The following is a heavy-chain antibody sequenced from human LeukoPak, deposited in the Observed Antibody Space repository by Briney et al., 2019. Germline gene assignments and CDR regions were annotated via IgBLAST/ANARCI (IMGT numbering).Heavy chain of an antibody. CDR3: AKSSLIFGYCSSTSCYLNDY. CDR2: ISGSGGST. V-gene: IGHV3-23*01. Sequence: GGSLRLSCAASGFTFSSYAMSWVRQAPGKWLEWVSAISGSGGSTYYADSVKGRFTISKDNSKNTLYLQMNSLRAEDTAVYYCAKSSLIFGYCSSTSCYLNDYWGQGTLVTVSS. D-gene: IGHD2-2*01. CDR1: GFTFSSYA. J-gene: IGHJ4*02.